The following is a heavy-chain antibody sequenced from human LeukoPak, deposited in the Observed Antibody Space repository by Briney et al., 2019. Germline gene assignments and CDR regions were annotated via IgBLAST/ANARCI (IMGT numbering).Heavy chain of an antibody. D-gene: IGHD6-19*01. J-gene: IGHJ4*02. CDR1: GFTFDDYA. V-gene: IGHV3-43*02. CDR2: ITGDGGGI. CDR3: AKDVAGYSSNFFDY. Sequence: PGGSLRLSCAVSGFTFDDYAMHWVRQVPGNGLEWVSLITGDGGGIYYADSVKGRFTISRDNSKNSLYLRMNSLRTEDTALYYCAKDVAGYSSNFFDYWGQGILVTVSS.